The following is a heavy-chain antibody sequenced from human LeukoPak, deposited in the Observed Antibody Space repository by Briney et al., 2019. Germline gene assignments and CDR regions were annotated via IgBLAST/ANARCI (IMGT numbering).Heavy chain of an antibody. CDR1: GYSISNGYY. CDR2: IYHSGNT. V-gene: IGHV4-38-2*02. J-gene: IGHJ4*02. CDR3: ARRRWVRGPDVVNPFDY. D-gene: IGHD5-12*01. Sequence: TSETLSLSCTVSGYSISNGYYWAWVRQPPGKGLEWIGNIYHSGNTYYNPSLKSRVTISVDTSKNQFSLKLSSVTAADTAVYYCARRRWVRGPDVVNPFDYWGQGTLVTVSS.